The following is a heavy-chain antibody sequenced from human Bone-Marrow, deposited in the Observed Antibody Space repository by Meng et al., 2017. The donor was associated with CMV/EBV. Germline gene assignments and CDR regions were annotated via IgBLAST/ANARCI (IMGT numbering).Heavy chain of an antibody. V-gene: IGHV3-30*02. CDR3: AKENWAYWYFDL. CDR2: IRYDGSNK. J-gene: IGHJ2*01. CDR1: GFTFSSYG. D-gene: IGHD7-27*01. Sequence: QVPLVEFGGGVVQPWGSRRLSCAASGFTFSSYGMHWVRQAPGKGLEWVAFIRYDGSNKYYADSVKGRFTISRDNSKNTLYLQMNSLRAEDTAVYYCAKENWAYWYFDLWGRGTLVTVSS.